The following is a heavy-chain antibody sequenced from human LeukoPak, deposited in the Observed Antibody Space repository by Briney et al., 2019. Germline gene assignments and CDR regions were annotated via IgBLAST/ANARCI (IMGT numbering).Heavy chain of an antibody. CDR2: ISGDTRTI. J-gene: IGHJ4*02. D-gene: IGHD6-13*01. CDR1: AFTFTHYG. Sequence: GGSLRLSCAATAFTFTHYGMDWVRQTPGKGLEWVSYISGDTRTIYYADSVKGRFTISRDNSQNTLYLQMNSLRAEDTAVYYCARLGSSWSFDYWGQGTLVTVSS. CDR3: ARLGSSWSFDY. V-gene: IGHV3-48*01.